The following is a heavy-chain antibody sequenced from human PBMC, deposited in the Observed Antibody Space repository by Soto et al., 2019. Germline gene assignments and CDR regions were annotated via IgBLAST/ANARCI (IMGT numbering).Heavy chain of an antibody. CDR3: ARLGYCSGRSCSEQVDY. CDR1: GGSFSGYY. D-gene: IGHD2-15*01. Sequence: SETLSLTCAVYGGSFSGYYWSWIRQPPGKGLEWIGEINHSGSTNYNPSLKSRVTISVDTSKNQFSLKLSSVTAADTAVYYCARLGYCSGRSCSEQVDYWGQATLVTVSS. V-gene: IGHV4-34*01. J-gene: IGHJ4*02. CDR2: INHSGST.